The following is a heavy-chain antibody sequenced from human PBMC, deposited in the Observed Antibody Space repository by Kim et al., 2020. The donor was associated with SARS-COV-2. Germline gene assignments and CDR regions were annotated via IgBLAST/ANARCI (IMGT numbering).Heavy chain of an antibody. CDR3: AHILWYYGSGSPNWFDP. V-gene: IGHV2-5*02. CDR1: GFSLSTSGVG. J-gene: IGHJ5*02. CDR2: IYWDDDK. D-gene: IGHD3-10*01. Sequence: SGPTLVKPTQTLTLTCTFSGFSLSTSGVGVGWIRQPPGKALEWLALIYWDDDKRYSPSLKSRLTITKDTSKNQVVLTMTNMDPVDTATYYCAHILWYYGSGSPNWFDPWGQGTLVTVSS.